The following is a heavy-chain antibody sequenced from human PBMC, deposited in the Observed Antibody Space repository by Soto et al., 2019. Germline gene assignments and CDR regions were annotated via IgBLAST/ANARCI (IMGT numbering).Heavy chain of an antibody. CDR3: ARVSFFLYCSGGSCYTNYYYYGMDV. V-gene: IGHV4-31*03. J-gene: IGHJ6*02. D-gene: IGHD2-15*01. CDR2: IYYSGST. Sequence: SETLSLTCTVSGGSISSGGYYWSWIRQHPGKGLEWIGYIYYSGSTYYNPSLKSRVTISVDTSKNQFSLKLSSVTAADTAVYYCARVSFFLYCSGGSCYTNYYYYGMDVWGQGTTVTVSS. CDR1: GGSISSGGYY.